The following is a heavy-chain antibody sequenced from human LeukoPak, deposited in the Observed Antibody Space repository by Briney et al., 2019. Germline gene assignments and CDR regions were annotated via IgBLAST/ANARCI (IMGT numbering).Heavy chain of an antibody. Sequence: PSETLSLTCAVYGGSFSGYYWSGIRQPPAKALEWIGEINHSGSTNYNPSLKSRVTISVDTTKIQVSLKLISVTAADTAVYYCAGGDGYSRDAFDIWGQGTMVTVSS. J-gene: IGHJ3*02. CDR1: GGSFSGYY. CDR3: AGGDGYSRDAFDI. D-gene: IGHD5-24*01. V-gene: IGHV4-34*01. CDR2: INHSGST.